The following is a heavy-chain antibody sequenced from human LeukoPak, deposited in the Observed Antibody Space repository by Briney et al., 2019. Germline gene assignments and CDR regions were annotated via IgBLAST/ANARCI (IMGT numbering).Heavy chain of an antibody. CDR3: ARDVGLWFGELYIPYFDY. Sequence: GGSLRLSCAASGFTFSTYWMTWVRQAPGQGLEWVANIKQDGSEKYYVDSVKGRFTISRDNAKNSLYLQMNSLRAEDTAVYNCARDVGLWFGELYIPYFDYLGQGTLVTVSS. V-gene: IGHV3-7*04. CDR1: GFTFSTYW. J-gene: IGHJ4*02. CDR2: IKQDGSEK. D-gene: IGHD3-10*01.